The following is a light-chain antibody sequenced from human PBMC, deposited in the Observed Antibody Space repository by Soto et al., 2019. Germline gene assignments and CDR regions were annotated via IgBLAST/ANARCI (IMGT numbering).Light chain of an antibody. J-gene: IGKJ4*01. CDR2: GAS. CDR3: QQYSGSVLT. V-gene: IGKV3-20*01. Sequence: VLTQSPGTLSSSPGGRVSLSCRASQIVSNNYLAWYQQKSGQAPRLLIFGASNRATGIPVRFSGSGSGTDFTLTISGLEPEDFAVYFCQQYSGSVLTFGGGTKV. CDR1: QIVSNNY.